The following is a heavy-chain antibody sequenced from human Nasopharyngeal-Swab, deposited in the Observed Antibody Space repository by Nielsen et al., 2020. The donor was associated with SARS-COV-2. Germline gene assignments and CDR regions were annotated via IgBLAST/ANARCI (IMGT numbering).Heavy chain of an antibody. CDR2: INHSGST. CDR1: GGSISSYY. CDR3: AGVLCSRTSCYGVGNYYYGMDV. V-gene: IGHV4-34*01. D-gene: IGHD2-2*01. Sequence: GSLRLSCTVSGGSISSYYWSWIRQPPGKGLEWIGDINHSGSTNYNPSLKSRVTMSVDTSKNQFSLKLSSVTAADTAVYYCAGVLCSRTSCYGVGNYYYGMDVWGQGTTVTVSS. J-gene: IGHJ6*02.